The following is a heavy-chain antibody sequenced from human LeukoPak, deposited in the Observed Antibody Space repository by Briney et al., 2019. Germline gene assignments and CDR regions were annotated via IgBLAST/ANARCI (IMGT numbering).Heavy chain of an antibody. V-gene: IGHV3-21*01. CDR1: GFTFSSYS. D-gene: IGHD5-18*01. CDR2: ISSSSSYI. Sequence: GGSLRLSCAASGFTFSSYSMNWVRQAPGKGLEWVSSISSSSSYIYYADSVKGRFTISRDNAKNSLYLQMNSLRAEDTAVYYCARDLVDTAMVYYYYYYMDAWGKGTTVTVSS. J-gene: IGHJ6*03. CDR3: ARDLVDTAMVYYYYYYMDA.